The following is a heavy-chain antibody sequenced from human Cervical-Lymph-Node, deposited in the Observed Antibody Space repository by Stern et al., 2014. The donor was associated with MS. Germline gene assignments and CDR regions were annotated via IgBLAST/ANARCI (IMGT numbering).Heavy chain of an antibody. CDR2: ISASGDYT. CDR3: AKDFGAANY. J-gene: IGHJ4*02. V-gene: IGHV3-23*04. CDR1: GLTFTTSG. D-gene: IGHD3-16*01. Sequence: VQLVESGGGLVQPGGSLRLSCAASGLTFTTSGMSWVRQSPGRGLEWVSTISASGDYTSYAVSVKGRFTITRDNSKNTLYLQMNSLTAEDTALYYCAKDFGAANYWGQGTLVTVSS.